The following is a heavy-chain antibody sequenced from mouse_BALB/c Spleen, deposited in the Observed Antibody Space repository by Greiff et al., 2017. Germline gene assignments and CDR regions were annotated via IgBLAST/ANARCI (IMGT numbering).Heavy chain of an antibody. CDR2: IDPFNGGT. J-gene: IGHJ3*01. V-gene: IGHV1S135*01. CDR3: ARPSSTMITTWFAY. D-gene: IGHD2-4*01. Sequence: VQLQQSGPELMKPGASVKISCKASGYSFTSYYMHWVKQSHGKSLEWIGYIDPFNGGTSYNQKFKGKATLTVDKSSSTAYMHLSSLTSEDSAVYYCARPSSTMITTWFAYWGQGTLVTVSA. CDR1: GYSFTSYY.